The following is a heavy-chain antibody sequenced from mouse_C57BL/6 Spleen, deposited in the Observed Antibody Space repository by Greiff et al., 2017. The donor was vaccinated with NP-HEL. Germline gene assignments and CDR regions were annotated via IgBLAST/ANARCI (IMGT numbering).Heavy chain of an antibody. CDR3: ARHEEGYYSKEFAY. D-gene: IGHD2-5*01. CDR1: GYTFTEYT. V-gene: IGHV1-62-2*01. Sequence: VQLQQSGAELVKPGASVKLSCKASGYTFTEYTIHWVKQRSGQGLEWIGWVYPGSGSLKYNEKFKDKATLTADKSSSTVYMELSSLTSEDSAVYFWARHEEGYYSKEFAYWGQGTLVTVSA. CDR2: VYPGSGSL. J-gene: IGHJ3*01.